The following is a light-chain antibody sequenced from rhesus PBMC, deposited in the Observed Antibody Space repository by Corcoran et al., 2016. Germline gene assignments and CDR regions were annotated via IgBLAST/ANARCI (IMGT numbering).Light chain of an antibody. J-gene: IGKJ3*01. CDR1: PGISNY. V-gene: IGKV1-28*01. CDR3: LQRNSSPFT. Sequence: DIQMTQSPSSLSASVGDKVTITCRASPGISNYLNWFQQKPGKAPKLLVYAASSLESGVPSRFSGSGSGTEFTLTISSLQPEDFAAYYCLQRNSSPFTFGPGTKLDIK. CDR2: AAS.